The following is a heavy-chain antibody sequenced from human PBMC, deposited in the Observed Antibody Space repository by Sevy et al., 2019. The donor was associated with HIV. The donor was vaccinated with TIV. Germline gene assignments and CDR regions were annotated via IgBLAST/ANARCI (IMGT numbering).Heavy chain of an antibody. Sequence: ASVKVSCKASGGTFSSYASSWVRQAPGQGLEWMGGIIPIFGTANYSQKFQGRVTITADKSTITAYMELSSLRSEDTAVYYCARDYANYYDSSGYLWPEYFQHWGQGTLVTVSS. CDR3: ARDYANYYDSSGYLWPEYFQH. CDR2: IIPIFGTA. CDR1: GGTFSSYA. D-gene: IGHD3-22*01. V-gene: IGHV1-69*06. J-gene: IGHJ1*01.